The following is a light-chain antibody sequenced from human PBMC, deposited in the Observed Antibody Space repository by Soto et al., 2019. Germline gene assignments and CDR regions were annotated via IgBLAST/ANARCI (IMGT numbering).Light chain of an antibody. CDR3: LLSYSGAHVV. V-gene: IGLV7-46*01. CDR2: DTT. CDR1: TGAVTSGHY. Sequence: QAVGTQEPSLTVSPGGTVTLTCGSNTGAVTSGHYPYWFQQKPGQAPRTLIYDTTNKHSWTPARFSGSLLGGKAALTLSGAQPEDEAEYYCLLSYSGAHVVFGGGTKVTVL. J-gene: IGLJ2*01.